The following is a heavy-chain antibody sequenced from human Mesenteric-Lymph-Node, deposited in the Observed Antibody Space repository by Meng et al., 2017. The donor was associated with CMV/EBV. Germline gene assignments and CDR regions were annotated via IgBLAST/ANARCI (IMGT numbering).Heavy chain of an antibody. Sequence: GGSLRLSCAASGFSFSAYAMHWVRQTPGKGLEWVAVISYDGSNTYYADSVRGRFTISRDNSKNTLYLQMNSLRAEDTAVYYCARDRRDIYGSGSYYNAKRWFDPWGQGTLVTVSS. CDR3: ARDRRDIYGSGSYYNAKRWFDP. J-gene: IGHJ5*02. CDR1: GFSFSAYA. V-gene: IGHV3-30-3*01. CDR2: ISYDGSNT. D-gene: IGHD3-10*01.